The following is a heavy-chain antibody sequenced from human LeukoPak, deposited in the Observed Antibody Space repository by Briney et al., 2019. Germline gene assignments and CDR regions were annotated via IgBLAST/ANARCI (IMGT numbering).Heavy chain of an antibody. CDR2: INPRGGTT. V-gene: IGHV1-46*01. Sequence: ASVKVSCKTSGYTFTNYYIHWVRQAPGQGLEWMGIINPRGGTTFYAQKFQGRVTMTRDTSTSTVYMELTSLRSEDTAVYFCANSFDYIPEFWGQGTLVTVSS. CDR3: ANSFDYIPEF. D-gene: IGHD4/OR15-4a*01. J-gene: IGHJ4*02. CDR1: GYTFTNYY.